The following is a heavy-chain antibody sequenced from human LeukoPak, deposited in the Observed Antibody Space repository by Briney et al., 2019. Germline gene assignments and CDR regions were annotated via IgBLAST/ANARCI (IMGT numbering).Heavy chain of an antibody. J-gene: IGHJ4*02. CDR2: MNPNSGNT. D-gene: IGHD2-15*01. Sequence: ASVKVSCKASGYTFTSYDINWVRQATGQGLEWMGWMNPNSGNTGYAQKLQGRVTMTTDTSTSTAYMELRSLRSDDTAVYYCARDRICSGGSCYTNPFDYWGQGTLVTVSS. CDR3: ARDRICSGGSCYTNPFDY. CDR1: GYTFTSYD. V-gene: IGHV1-8*01.